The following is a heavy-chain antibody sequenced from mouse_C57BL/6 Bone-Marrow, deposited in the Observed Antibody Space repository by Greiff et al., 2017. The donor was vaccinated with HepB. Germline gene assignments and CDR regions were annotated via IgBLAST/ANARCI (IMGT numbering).Heavy chain of an antibody. V-gene: IGHV3-6*01. J-gene: IGHJ3*01. Sequence: DVKLQESGPGLVKPSQSLSLTCSVTGYSITSGYYWNWIRQFPGNKLEWMGYISYDGSNNYNPSLKNRISITRDTSKNQFFLKLNSVTTEDTATYYCAREIGGYIAYWGQGTLVTVSA. D-gene: IGHD2-2*01. CDR2: ISYDGSN. CDR1: GYSITSGYY. CDR3: AREIGGYIAY.